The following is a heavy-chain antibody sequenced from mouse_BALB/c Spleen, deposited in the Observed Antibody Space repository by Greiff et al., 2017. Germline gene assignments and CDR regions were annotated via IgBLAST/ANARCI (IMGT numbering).Heavy chain of an antibody. J-gene: IGHJ2*01. CDR1: GFSLTSYG. Sequence: VQLVESGPGLVAPSQSLSITCTVSGFSLTSYGVHWVRQPPGKGLEWLGVIWAGGSTNYNSALMSRLSISKDNSKSQVFLKMNSLQTDDTAMYYCARDQRDYDGYYFDYWGQGTTLTVSS. V-gene: IGHV2-9*02. D-gene: IGHD2-4*01. CDR2: IWAGGST. CDR3: ARDQRDYDGYYFDY.